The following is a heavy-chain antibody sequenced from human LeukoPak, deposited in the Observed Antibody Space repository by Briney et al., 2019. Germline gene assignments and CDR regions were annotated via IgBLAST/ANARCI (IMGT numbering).Heavy chain of an antibody. D-gene: IGHD6-19*01. J-gene: IGHJ4*02. Sequence: GESLKISCNGSGYGFPSYWIGWVRQMPGKGLEWMGIIYPADSDARYSPYFQGQVTLSADKSISTAYLQWSSLKASDTAMYYCARSSGSGWSFFDYWGQGTLVTVSS. CDR3: ARSSGSGWSFFDY. CDR2: IYPADSDA. V-gene: IGHV5-51*01. CDR1: GYGFPSYW.